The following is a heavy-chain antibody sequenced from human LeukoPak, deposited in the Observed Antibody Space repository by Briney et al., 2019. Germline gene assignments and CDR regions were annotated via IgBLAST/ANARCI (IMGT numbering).Heavy chain of an antibody. CDR3: ARDSDLDDYSRYDHFDS. Sequence: ASVKVSCKASGYTFTGYYMHWVRQAPGQGLEWMGWIYPKSGGTKYAQKLQGRVTMARDTSINTAYMELSRLTSDDTAVYYCARDSDLDDYSRYDHFDSWGQGTLVTVSS. D-gene: IGHD4-11*01. CDR2: IYPKSGGT. V-gene: IGHV1-2*02. CDR1: GYTFTGYY. J-gene: IGHJ4*02.